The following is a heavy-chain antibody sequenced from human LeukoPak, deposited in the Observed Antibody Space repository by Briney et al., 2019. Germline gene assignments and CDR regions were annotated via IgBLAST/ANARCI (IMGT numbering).Heavy chain of an antibody. CDR3: ARDFLPTIFGVAAMDV. CDR1: GGTFSSYA. J-gene: IGHJ6*02. V-gene: IGHV1-69*04. CDR2: IIPILGIA. Sequence: SVKVSCKASGGTFSSYAISWVRQAPGQGLEWMGRIIPILGIANYAQKFQGRVTITADKSTSTAYMELSSLRSEDTAVYYCARDFLPTIFGVAAMDVWGQGTTVTVSS. D-gene: IGHD3-3*01.